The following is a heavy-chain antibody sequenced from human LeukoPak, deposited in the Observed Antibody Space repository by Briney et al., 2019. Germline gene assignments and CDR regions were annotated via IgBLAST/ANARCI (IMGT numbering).Heavy chain of an antibody. J-gene: IGHJ4*02. V-gene: IGHV4-59*08. D-gene: IGHD3/OR15-3a*01. CDR3: ARQTGSGLFILP. CDR2: IYYSGST. CDR1: GGSIRSYY. Sequence: SETLSLTCIVSGGSIRSYYWSWIRQPPGKRLEWIGYIYYSGSTNYNPSLKSRVTISGDTSKNQFSLRLTSVTAADTAVYYCARQTGSGLFILPGGQGTLVTVSS.